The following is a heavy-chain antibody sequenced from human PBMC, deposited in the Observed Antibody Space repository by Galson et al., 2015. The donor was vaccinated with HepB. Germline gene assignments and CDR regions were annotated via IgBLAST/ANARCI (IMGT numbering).Heavy chain of an antibody. J-gene: IGHJ4*02. CDR1: GFTFSSYS. CDR3: ARDQNTIFGVVIMSFDY. V-gene: IGHV3-21*01. CDR2: ISSSSSYI. Sequence: SLRLSCAASGFTFSSYSMNWVRQAPGKGLEWVSSISSSSSYIYYADSVKGRFTISRDNAKNSLYLQMNSLRAEDTAVYYCARDQNTIFGVVIMSFDYWGQGTLVTVSS. D-gene: IGHD3-3*01.